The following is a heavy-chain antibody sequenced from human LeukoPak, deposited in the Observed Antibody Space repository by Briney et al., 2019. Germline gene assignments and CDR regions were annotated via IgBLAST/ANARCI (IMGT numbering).Heavy chain of an antibody. CDR1: TVSGSSGNF. V-gene: IGHV4-4*02. Sequence: SETLSLTCALSTVSGSSGNFWSWVRQPPGEGLEWIGEVHKSGRTNYNPSLKTRVTISIDASKNQLSLEVTSVTAADTAVYYCARELLGAPTPGAYWGQGTLVTVSS. D-gene: IGHD1-26*01. CDR3: ARELLGAPTPGAY. J-gene: IGHJ4*02. CDR2: VHKSGRT.